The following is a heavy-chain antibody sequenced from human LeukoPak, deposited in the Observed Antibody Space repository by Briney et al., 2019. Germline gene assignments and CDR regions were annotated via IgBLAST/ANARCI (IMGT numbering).Heavy chain of an antibody. Sequence: ASVKVSCKVSGYTFTDYYMHWVQQAPGKGLEWMGLVDPEDGETIYAEKFQGRVTITADTSTDTAYMELSSLRSDDTAVYYCARVGGSGWNRDLDYWGQGTLVTVSS. CDR1: GYTFTDYY. D-gene: IGHD6-19*01. J-gene: IGHJ4*02. CDR2: VDPEDGET. CDR3: ARVGGSGWNRDLDY. V-gene: IGHV1-69-2*01.